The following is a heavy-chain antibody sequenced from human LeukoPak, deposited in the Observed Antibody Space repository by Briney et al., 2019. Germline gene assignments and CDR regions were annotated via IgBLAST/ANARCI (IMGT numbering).Heavy chain of an antibody. CDR3: ASHGPGIAAHPTDAFDI. CDR1: GFTFSSYA. J-gene: IGHJ3*02. CDR2: ISYDGSNK. V-gene: IGHV3-30*07. D-gene: IGHD6-13*01. Sequence: PGGSLRLTCAASGFTFSSYAMHWVRQAPGKGLEWVAVISYDGSNKYYADSVKGRFTISRDNSKNTLYLQMNSLRAEDTAVYYCASHGPGIAAHPTDAFDIWGQGTMVTVSS.